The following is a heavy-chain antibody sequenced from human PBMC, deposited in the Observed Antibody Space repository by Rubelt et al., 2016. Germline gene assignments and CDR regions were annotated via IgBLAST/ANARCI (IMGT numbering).Heavy chain of an antibody. CDR3: ARHDYFDY. Sequence: QAPGKGLEWVAVISYDGSNKYYADSVKGRFTISRDNSKNTLYLQMNSLRAEDTAVYYCARHDYFDYWGQGTLVTVSS. CDR2: ISYDGSNK. V-gene: IGHV3-30*04. J-gene: IGHJ4*02.